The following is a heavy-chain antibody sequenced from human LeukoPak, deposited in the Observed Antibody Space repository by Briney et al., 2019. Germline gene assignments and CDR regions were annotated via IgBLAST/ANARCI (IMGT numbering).Heavy chain of an antibody. J-gene: IGHJ4*02. Sequence: SVKVSCKASGGTFSSYAISWVRQAPGQGLEWMGGIIPIFGTANYAQKFQGRVTITRDTSASTAYMELSSLRSEDTAVYYCARVSTMVRGVLDYWGQGTLVTVSS. D-gene: IGHD3-10*01. CDR3: ARVSTMVRGVLDY. CDR1: GGTFSSYA. CDR2: IIPIFGTA. V-gene: IGHV1-69*05.